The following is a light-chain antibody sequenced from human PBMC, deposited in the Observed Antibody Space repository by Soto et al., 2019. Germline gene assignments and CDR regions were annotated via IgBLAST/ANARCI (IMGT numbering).Light chain of an antibody. Sequence: QSALTQPRSVSGSPGQSVTISCTGTSSDVGGYNYVSWYQQHPGKAPKLMIYDVSKRPSGVPDRFSGSKSVNTATLTISGLQAEDEADYYCCSYAGSYTFEIFGTGTKLTVL. J-gene: IGLJ1*01. CDR2: DVS. CDR1: SSDVGGYNY. CDR3: CSYAGSYTFEI. V-gene: IGLV2-11*01.